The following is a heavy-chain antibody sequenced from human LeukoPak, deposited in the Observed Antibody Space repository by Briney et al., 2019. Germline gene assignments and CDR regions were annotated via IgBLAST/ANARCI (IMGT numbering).Heavy chain of an antibody. CDR2: IIPMSGTA. V-gene: IGHV1-69*06. Sequence: SVKVSCKASGGTFNSYAISWVRQAPGQGLEWMGGIIPMSGTANYPQKFRGRLTITADIPTSTVYMELSSLRSEDTAVYYCAREDDTGRYMGDDAFDIWGQGTMVTVSS. J-gene: IGHJ3*02. D-gene: IGHD1-26*01. CDR3: AREDDTGRYMGDDAFDI. CDR1: GGTFNSYA.